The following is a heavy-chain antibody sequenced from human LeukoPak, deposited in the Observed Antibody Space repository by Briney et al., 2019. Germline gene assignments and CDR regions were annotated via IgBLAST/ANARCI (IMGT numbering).Heavy chain of an antibody. V-gene: IGHV3-48*04. Sequence: PGGSLRLSCAASGFTFTNYWMSWVRQAPGKGLEWLSYISSSGRTKYYPDSVKGRFTISRDNAKNSLYLQMNSLRAEDTAVYYCARDSSGYYYYYYYMDVWGKGTTVTVSS. J-gene: IGHJ6*03. D-gene: IGHD3-22*01. CDR3: ARDSSGYYYYYYYMDV. CDR1: GFTFTNYW. CDR2: ISSSGRTK.